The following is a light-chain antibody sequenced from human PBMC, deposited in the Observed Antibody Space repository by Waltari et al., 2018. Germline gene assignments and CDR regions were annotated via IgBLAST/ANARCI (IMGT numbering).Light chain of an antibody. CDR2: SIN. J-gene: IGLJ3*02. CDR3: AAWDDNLNGVV. V-gene: IGLV1-44*01. CDR1: SSNIGSKT. Sequence: QSVLAQPPSASGTPGPRVTIPCSGSSSNIGSKTVPWYQQLPGTAPKLLILSINQRPSGVPDRFSGSKSGTSASLAISGLQSEDEADYYCAAWDDNLNGVVFGGGTKLTVL.